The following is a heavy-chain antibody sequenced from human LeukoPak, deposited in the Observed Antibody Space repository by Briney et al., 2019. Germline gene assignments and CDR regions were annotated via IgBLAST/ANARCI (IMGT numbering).Heavy chain of an antibody. J-gene: IGHJ5*02. CDR3: ARAMREIRGSALGTWFDP. D-gene: IGHD3-10*01. V-gene: IGHV4-39*07. Sequence: SETLSLTCTVSGGSISSSSYYWGWIRQPPGKGLEWIGSIYYSGDTYYNPSLKSRVIISADTSKNQFSLTVTSVTRADTAMYYCARAMREIRGSALGTWFDPWGQGTLVTVSS. CDR1: GGSISSSSYY. CDR2: IYYSGDT.